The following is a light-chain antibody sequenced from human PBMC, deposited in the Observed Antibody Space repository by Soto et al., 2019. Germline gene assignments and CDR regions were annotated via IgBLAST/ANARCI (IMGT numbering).Light chain of an antibody. J-gene: IGKJ4*01. CDR1: QSVSGY. CDR2: AAS. CDR3: QQSFSTPLT. V-gene: IGKV1-39*01. Sequence: DIQMTQSPSSLSASVGDRVTISCRASQSVSGYLNWYQQKPGKAPKLLIYAASNLHSGVPSRFSGSGSTTDFTLTISSLQPEDFATYYCQQSFSTPLTFGGGTKVEIK.